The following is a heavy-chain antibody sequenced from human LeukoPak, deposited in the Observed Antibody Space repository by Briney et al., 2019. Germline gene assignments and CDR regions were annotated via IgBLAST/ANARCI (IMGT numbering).Heavy chain of an antibody. D-gene: IGHD1-1*01. CDR1: GDSISSYY. CDR2: TYYSGST. V-gene: IGHV4-59*08. CDR3: ARHTSMAHFDY. J-gene: IGHJ4*02. Sequence: SETLSLTCNVSGDSISSYYWSWIRQPPGGGLEWIGYTYYSGSTNYNPSLKSRVTISVDTSKNQFSLKLSSVTAADTAAYYCARHTSMAHFDYWGQGTLVTVSS.